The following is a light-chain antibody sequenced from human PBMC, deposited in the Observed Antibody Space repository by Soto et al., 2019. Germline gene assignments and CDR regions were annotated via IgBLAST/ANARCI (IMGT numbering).Light chain of an antibody. CDR2: DAS. Sequence: EIVLTQSPATLSKSPGERATLSCRASQSISTSLAWYQQKPGQAPRLLIYDASIRATAIPARFSGSGSGTDFTVTISSLEPEDFAVYYGQQRTDSCFGGGTRVEIK. CDR3: QQRTDSC. V-gene: IGKV3-11*01. J-gene: IGKJ4*01. CDR1: QSISTS.